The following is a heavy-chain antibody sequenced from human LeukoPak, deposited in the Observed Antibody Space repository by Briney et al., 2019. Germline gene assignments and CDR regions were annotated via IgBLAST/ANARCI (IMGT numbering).Heavy chain of an antibody. CDR2: IYYSGST. J-gene: IGHJ3*02. Sequence: PSETLSLTCTVSGGSISSYYWSWIRQPPGKGLEWIGYIYYSGSTNYNPSLKSRVTISVDTSKNQFSLKLSSVTAADTAVYYCARLSRPSYYDSSGPHAFDNWGQGTMVTVSS. D-gene: IGHD3-22*01. CDR3: ARLSRPSYYDSSGPHAFDN. CDR1: GGSISSYY. V-gene: IGHV4-59*08.